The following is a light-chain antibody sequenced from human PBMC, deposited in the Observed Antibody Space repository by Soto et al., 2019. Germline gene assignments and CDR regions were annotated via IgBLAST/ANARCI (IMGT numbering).Light chain of an antibody. Sequence: EIVLTQSPGTLSLFPGERATLSCRASQSLTTSYLARYQHKPGQAPRLLIYGASSRATGIPDRFSGSGSGTDFTLTISRLEPEDFAIDYCQQYGSAPTFGQGTRLEIK. CDR1: QSLTTSY. CDR2: GAS. CDR3: QQYGSAPT. J-gene: IGKJ5*01. V-gene: IGKV3-20*01.